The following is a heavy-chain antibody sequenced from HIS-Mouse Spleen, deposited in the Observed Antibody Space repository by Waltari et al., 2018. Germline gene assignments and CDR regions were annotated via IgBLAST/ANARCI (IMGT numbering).Heavy chain of an antibody. V-gene: IGHV4-34*01. CDR2: INHSGST. J-gene: IGHJ5*02. D-gene: IGHD6-6*01. CDR1: GGSFSGYY. CDR3: AREYVGIAARRNTFDP. Sequence: QVQLQQWGAGLLKPSETLSLTGAVDGGSFSGYYWSWIRQPPGKGLEWIGEINHSGSTNYNPSLKSRVTISVDTSKNQFSLKLSSVTAADTAVYYCAREYVGIAARRNTFDPWGQGTLVTVSS.